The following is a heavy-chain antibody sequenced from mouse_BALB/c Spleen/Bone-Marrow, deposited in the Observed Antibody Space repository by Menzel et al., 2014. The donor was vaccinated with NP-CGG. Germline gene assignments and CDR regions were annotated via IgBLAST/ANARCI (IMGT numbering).Heavy chain of an antibody. V-gene: IGHV1-14*01. D-gene: IGHD2-2*01. J-gene: IGHJ2*01. CDR2: FNPYNDDS. CDR1: GYIFTAYV. Sequence: VQLKDSGPELVKPGASVKMSCKASGYIFTAYVMHWVKQKPGQGLEWIGFFNPYNDDSNYNEKFKGKATLTSDKSSSTAYMELSSLTSEDSAVYYCAREGWLRRCDYWGQGTTPTVSS. CDR3: AREGWLRRCDY.